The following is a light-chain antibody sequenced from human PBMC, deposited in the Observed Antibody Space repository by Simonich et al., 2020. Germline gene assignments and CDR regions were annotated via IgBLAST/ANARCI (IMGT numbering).Light chain of an antibody. CDR3: QQYYSTPPWT. CDR2: WAS. J-gene: IGKJ1*01. Sequence: DIVMTPSPDSLAVSLGERPTINCKSSQSVLYSSNNKNYLACYQQKPGQPPKLLIYWASTRASGVPDRFSGSGSGTDFTLTISSLQAEDVAVYYCQQYYSTPPWTFGQGTKVEIK. CDR1: QSVLYSSNNKNY. V-gene: IGKV4-1*01.